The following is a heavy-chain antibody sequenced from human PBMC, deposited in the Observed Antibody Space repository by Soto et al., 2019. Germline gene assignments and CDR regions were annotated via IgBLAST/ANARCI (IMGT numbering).Heavy chain of an antibody. J-gene: IGHJ4*02. Sequence: QITLKESGPTLVKPTQTLTLTCTFSGFSLSSTRMAVGWIRQPPGKALEWLALIYWDDDKRYSPFLKSRLTINKDTSKNQVVLTMSNMDPVDTARYYCAQIVVAGLGYYFDYWGQGTLVTVSS. CDR1: GFSLSSTRMA. V-gene: IGHV2-5*02. D-gene: IGHD6-19*01. CDR3: AQIVVAGLGYYFDY. CDR2: IYWDDDK.